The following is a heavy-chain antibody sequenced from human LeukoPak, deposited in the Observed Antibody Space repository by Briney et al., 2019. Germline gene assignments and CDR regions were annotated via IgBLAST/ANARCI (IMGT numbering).Heavy chain of an antibody. D-gene: IGHD3-22*01. V-gene: IGHV3-33*06. CDR3: AKDPLLRGESYYDSSGYYY. CDR1: GFTFSSYG. Sequence: QVQVVESGGGVVQPGRSLRLSCAASGFTFSSYGMHWVRQAPGKGLEWVAVIWYDGSNKYYADSVKGRFTISRDNSKNTLYLQMNSLRAEDTAVYYCAKDPLLRGESYYDSSGYYYWGQGTLVTVSS. CDR2: IWYDGSNK. J-gene: IGHJ4*02.